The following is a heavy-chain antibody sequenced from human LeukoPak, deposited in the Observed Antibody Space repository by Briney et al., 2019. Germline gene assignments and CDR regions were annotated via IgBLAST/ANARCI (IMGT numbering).Heavy chain of an antibody. D-gene: IGHD6-19*01. CDR1: GGSISSGDYY. CDR2: IYYSGST. Sequence: SETLSLTCTVFGGSISSGDYYWSWIRQPPGKGLEWIGYIYYSGSTYYNPSLKSRVTISVDTSKNQFSLKLSSVTAADTAVYYCARRRSGWYGGVYFDYWGQGTLVTVSS. J-gene: IGHJ4*02. V-gene: IGHV4-30-4*08. CDR3: ARRRSGWYGGVYFDY.